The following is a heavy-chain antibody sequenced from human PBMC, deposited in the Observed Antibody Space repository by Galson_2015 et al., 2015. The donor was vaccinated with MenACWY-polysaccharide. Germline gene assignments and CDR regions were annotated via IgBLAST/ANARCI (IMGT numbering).Heavy chain of an antibody. CDR2: IYYSGST. CDR1: GASIGSGDDYY. J-gene: IGHJ5*02. CDR3: ARAPRGLWFGEA. D-gene: IGHD3-10*01. V-gene: IGHV4-31*03. Sequence: TLSLTCTVSGASIGSGDDYYWTWIRQRPRKGLEWIGYIYYSGSTYYNPSLKSRVIISQDTSKNQFSLNLSSVTAADTAVYYCARAPRGLWFGEAWGQGTLVTVSS.